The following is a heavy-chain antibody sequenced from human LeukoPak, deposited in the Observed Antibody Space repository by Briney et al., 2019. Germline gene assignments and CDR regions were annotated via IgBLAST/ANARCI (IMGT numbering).Heavy chain of an antibody. J-gene: IGHJ4*02. CDR1: GFTFSGSA. V-gene: IGHV3-73*01. Sequence: GGSPRLSCAASGFTFSGSAIHWVRQASGKGLEWLGRIRIKPDNYATAYAASVKGRFTISRDNAKNTLFLQMDSLRAEDTAVYYCVRGTSRENGYSGDDPYWGQGTLVIVSS. D-gene: IGHD5-12*01. CDR2: IRIKPDNYAT. CDR3: VRGTSRENGYSGDDPY.